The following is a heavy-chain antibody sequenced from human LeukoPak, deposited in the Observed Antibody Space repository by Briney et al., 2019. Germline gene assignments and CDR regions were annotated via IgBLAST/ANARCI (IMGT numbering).Heavy chain of an antibody. J-gene: IGHJ4*02. CDR1: RFTFSSYA. Sequence: GGSLRLSCAASRFTFSSYAMSWVRQAPGKGLEWVSSISGSSDRTFYANSVKGRFTISRDNSKNTLFLQMNTLRAEDTAVYYCVGFDYWGQGTLVTVSS. CDR3: VGFDY. CDR2: ISGSSDRT. V-gene: IGHV3-23*01.